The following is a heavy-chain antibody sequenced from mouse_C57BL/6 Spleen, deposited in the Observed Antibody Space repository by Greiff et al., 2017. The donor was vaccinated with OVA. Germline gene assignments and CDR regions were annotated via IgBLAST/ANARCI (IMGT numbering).Heavy chain of an antibody. CDR3: AKGDYDHYYAMDY. J-gene: IGHJ4*01. Sequence: EVKLEESGGGLVKPGGSLKLSCAASGFTFSSYAMSWVRQTPEKRLEWVATISDGGSYTYYPDNVKGRFTISRDNAKNNLYLQMSHLKSEDTAMYYCAKGDYDHYYAMDYWGQGTSVTVSS. CDR2: ISDGGSYT. CDR1: GFTFSSYA. V-gene: IGHV5-4*03. D-gene: IGHD2-4*01.